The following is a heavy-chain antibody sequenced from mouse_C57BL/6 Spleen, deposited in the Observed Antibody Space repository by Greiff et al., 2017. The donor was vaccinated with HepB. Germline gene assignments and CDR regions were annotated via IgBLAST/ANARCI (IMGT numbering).Heavy chain of an antibody. CDR2: INPSNGGT. CDR3: AREAYYYGSSSWFAY. Sequence: QVHLKQSGTELVKPGASVKLSCKASGYTFTSYWMHWVKQRPGQGLEWIGNINPSNGGTNYNEKFKSKATLTVDKSSSTAYMQLSSLTSEDSAVYYCAREAYYYGSSSWFAYWGQGTLVTVSA. D-gene: IGHD1-1*01. V-gene: IGHV1-53*01. J-gene: IGHJ3*01. CDR1: GYTFTSYW.